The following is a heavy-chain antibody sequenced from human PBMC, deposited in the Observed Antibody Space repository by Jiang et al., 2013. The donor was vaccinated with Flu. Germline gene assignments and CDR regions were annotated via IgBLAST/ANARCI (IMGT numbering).Heavy chain of an antibody. CDR3: ARDYDSSQAWFDP. CDR1: GGSISSYY. D-gene: IGHD3-22*01. V-gene: IGHV4-59*01. CDR2: IYYSGST. Sequence: PGLVKPSETLSLTCTVSGGSISSYYWSWIRQPPGKGLEWIGYIYYSGSTNYNPSLKSRVTISVDTSKNQFSLKLSSVTAADTAVYYCARDYDSSQAWFDPWGQGTLVTVSS. J-gene: IGHJ5*02.